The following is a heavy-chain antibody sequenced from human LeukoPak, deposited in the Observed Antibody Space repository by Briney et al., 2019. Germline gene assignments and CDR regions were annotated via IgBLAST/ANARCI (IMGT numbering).Heavy chain of an antibody. CDR1: GYTLTELS. V-gene: IGHV1-24*01. CDR2: FDPEDGET. Sequence: ASVKVSCKVSGYTLTELSMHWVRQAPGKGLEWMGGFDPEDGETIYAQKFQGRVTMTEDTSTDTAYMELSSLRSEDTAVYYCATMIAVANPFDYWGQGTLVTVSS. D-gene: IGHD6-19*01. CDR3: ATMIAVANPFDY. J-gene: IGHJ4*02.